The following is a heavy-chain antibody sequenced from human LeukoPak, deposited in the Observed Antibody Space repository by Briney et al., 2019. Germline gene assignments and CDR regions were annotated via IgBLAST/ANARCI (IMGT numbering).Heavy chain of an antibody. V-gene: IGHV1-18*01. Sequence: GASVKVSCKASGYAFSSYGIGWVRQAPGQGLEWMGWVGPYNRKTNYSQKFQGRVTMTTDTSTNTAYLELRTLRSDDTAVYYCARGAPRGVWNFYFDYWGQGTLVTVPS. CDR3: ARGAPRGVWNFYFDY. CDR1: GYAFSSYG. J-gene: IGHJ4*02. D-gene: IGHD1-7*01. CDR2: VGPYNRKT.